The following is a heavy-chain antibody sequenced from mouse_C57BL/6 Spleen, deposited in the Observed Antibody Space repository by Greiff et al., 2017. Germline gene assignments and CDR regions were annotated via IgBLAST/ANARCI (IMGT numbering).Heavy chain of an antibody. V-gene: IGHV1-47*01. CDR3: ASRDDYSWFAY. Sequence: QVQLQQSGAELVKPGASVKMSCKASGYTFTTYPIEWMKQNHGKSLEWIGNFHPYNDDTMYNEKFKGKATLTVEKSSSTVYLELRRLTSDDSAVYDCASRDDYSWFAYWGKGTLVTVSA. CDR1: GYTFTTYP. D-gene: IGHD2-4*01. CDR2: FHPYNDDT. J-gene: IGHJ3*01.